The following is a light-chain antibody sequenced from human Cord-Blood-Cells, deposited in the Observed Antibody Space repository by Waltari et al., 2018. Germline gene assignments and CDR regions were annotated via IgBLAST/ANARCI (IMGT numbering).Light chain of an antibody. J-gene: IGLJ2*01. CDR3: SSYTSSSTVV. CDR2: AFS. CDR1: STDVGGYNL. Sequence: QSALTQPASVSGSPGLSTTISCTGTSTDVGGYNLCSCYQQHPGKAPKLLIYAFSTRPSGVSNRFSGSKSGNTASLTISGLQAEDEADYYCSSYTSSSTVVFGGGTKLTV. V-gene: IGLV2-14*01.